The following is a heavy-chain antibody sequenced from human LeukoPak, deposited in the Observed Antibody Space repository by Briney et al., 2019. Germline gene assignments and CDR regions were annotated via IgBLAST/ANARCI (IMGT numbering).Heavy chain of an antibody. CDR3: ARAVVVVPAARRGYYFDY. D-gene: IGHD2-2*01. J-gene: IGHJ4*02. CDR2: IYSGGST. Sequence: GGSLRLSCAASGFTVSSNYMSWVRQAPGKGLEWVSCIYSGGSTYYADSVKGRFTISRHNSKNTLYLQMNSLRAEDTAVYYCARAVVVVPAARRGYYFDYWGQGTLVTVSS. V-gene: IGHV3-53*04. CDR1: GFTVSSNY.